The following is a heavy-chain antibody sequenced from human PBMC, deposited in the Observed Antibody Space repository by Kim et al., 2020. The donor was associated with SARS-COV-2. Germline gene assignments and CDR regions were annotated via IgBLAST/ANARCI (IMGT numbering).Heavy chain of an antibody. D-gene: IGHD2-21*01. CDR3: ASKARRGEIAARNDWFGP. Sequence: SETLSLTCTVSGGSISSSSYYWGWIRQPPGKGLEWIGSIYYSGSTYYNPSLKSRVTISVDTSKNQFSLKLSSVTASDTAVYYCASKARRGEIAARNDWFGPWGQGTLVSVS. J-gene: IGHJ5*02. V-gene: IGHV4-39*01. CDR1: GGSISSSSYY. CDR2: IYYSGST.